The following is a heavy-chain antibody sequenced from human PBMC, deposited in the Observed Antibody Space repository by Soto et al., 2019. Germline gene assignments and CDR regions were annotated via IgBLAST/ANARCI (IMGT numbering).Heavy chain of an antibody. CDR1: GYTFTNYG. D-gene: IGHD6-6*01. Sequence: ASVKVSCKASGYTFTNYGISWVRQAPGQGLEWMGWISAYNGDTNYAQKLQGRVTMTTDTSTSTAYVELRSLRSDDTAVYYCATTRGYDSSHQTFDYWGQGTLVTVSS. V-gene: IGHV1-18*01. CDR3: ATTRGYDSSHQTFDY. J-gene: IGHJ4*02. CDR2: ISAYNGDT.